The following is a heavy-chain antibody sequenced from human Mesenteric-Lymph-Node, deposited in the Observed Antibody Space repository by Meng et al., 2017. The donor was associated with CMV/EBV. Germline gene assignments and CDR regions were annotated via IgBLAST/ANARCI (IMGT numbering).Heavy chain of an antibody. CDR1: GGSISGGGYY. Sequence: GSLRLSCTVSGGSISGGGYYWGWIRQPPGKGLEWIGSIYYSGSTYYNPSLKSRVSISIDTSKSQFSLKLTSVTAADAAVYYCARDLDLLSIDYWGQGMLVTVSS. CDR2: IYYSGST. D-gene: IGHD1-26*01. CDR3: ARDLDLLSIDY. V-gene: IGHV4-39*07. J-gene: IGHJ4*02.